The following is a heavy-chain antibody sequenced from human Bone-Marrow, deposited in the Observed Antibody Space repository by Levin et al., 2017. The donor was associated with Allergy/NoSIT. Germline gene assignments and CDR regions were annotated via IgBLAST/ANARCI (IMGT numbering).Heavy chain of an antibody. CDR3: ARDGDYNNAGPWGGD. J-gene: IGHJ4*02. CDR2: IYSRGDT. V-gene: IGHV3-66*03. CDR1: GLTVSNNY. Sequence: GGSLRLSCAASGLTVSNNYMSWVRQAPGKGLEWVALIYSRGDTYYADSVKGRFTISRDNSKNTLYLQMNSLRAEDTALFYCARDGDYNNAGPWGGDWGQGTLVSVSS. D-gene: IGHD4-11*01.